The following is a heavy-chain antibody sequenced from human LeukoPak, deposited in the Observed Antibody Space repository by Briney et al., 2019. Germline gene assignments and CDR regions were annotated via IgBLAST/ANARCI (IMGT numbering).Heavy chain of an antibody. CDR3: ARDLTGWELLPNFDC. CDR1: GFTFSGYS. CDR2: ISSSSSSI. V-gene: IGHV3-21*01. J-gene: IGHJ4*02. Sequence: GGSLRLSCAASGFTFSGYSMNWVRQAPGKGLEWVSSISSSSSSIYYADSVKGRFTISRDNAKNSLYLQMNSLRAEDTAVYYCARDLTGWELLPNFDCWGQGTLVTVSS. D-gene: IGHD1-26*01.